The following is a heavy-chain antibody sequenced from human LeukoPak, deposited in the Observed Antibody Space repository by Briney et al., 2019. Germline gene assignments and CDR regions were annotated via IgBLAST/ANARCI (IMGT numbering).Heavy chain of an antibody. CDR1: GGTFSSYA. V-gene: IGHV1-69*13. CDR2: IIPIFGTA. Sequence: SVKVSRKASGGTFSSYAISWVRQAPGQGLEWMGGIIPIFGTANYAQKFQGRVTITADESTSTAYMELSSLRSEDTAVYYCARWRRGSGSYNWFDPWGQGTLVTVSS. J-gene: IGHJ5*02. CDR3: ARWRRGSGSYNWFDP. D-gene: IGHD1-26*01.